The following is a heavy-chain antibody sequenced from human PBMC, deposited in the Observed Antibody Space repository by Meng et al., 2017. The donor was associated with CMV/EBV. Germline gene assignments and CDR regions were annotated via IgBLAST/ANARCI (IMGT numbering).Heavy chain of an antibody. CDR3: ARGGYCSSTSCYDEYFQH. CDR1: GFTVSSNY. D-gene: IGHD2-2*01. V-gene: IGHV3-53*01. J-gene: IGHJ1*01. CDR2: IYSGGST. Sequence: GESLKISCAASGFTVSSNYMSWVRQAPGKGLEWVSVIYSGGSTYYADSVKGRFTISRDNSKNTLYLQMNSLRAEDTAVYYCARGGYCSSTSCYDEYFQHWGQGTLVTVSS.